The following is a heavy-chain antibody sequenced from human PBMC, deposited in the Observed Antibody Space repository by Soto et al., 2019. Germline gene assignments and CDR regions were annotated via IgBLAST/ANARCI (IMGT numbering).Heavy chain of an antibody. Sequence: EVQLVESGGGLVQPGGSLRLSCAASGFTFSNYEMHWVRQVTGKGLEWVSGIGTAGDTKYVGSVKGRFTISRDNAKNSLYLQMNSPRAEDTAVYYCAGRRQVINDYYGLADWGQGTTVIVSS. CDR3: AGRRQVINDYYGLAD. D-gene: IGHD2-21*01. V-gene: IGHV3-13*01. CDR2: IGTAGDT. J-gene: IGHJ6*02. CDR1: GFTFSNYE.